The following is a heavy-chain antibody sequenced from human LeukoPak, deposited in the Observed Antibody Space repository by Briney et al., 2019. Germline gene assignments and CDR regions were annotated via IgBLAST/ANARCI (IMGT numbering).Heavy chain of an antibody. V-gene: IGHV4-31*03. CDR3: ALEGITMVRGVITA. CDR2: IYYSGST. CDR1: GGSISSGGYY. Sequence: SETLSLTCTVSGGSISSGGYYWSWIRQHPGKGLEWIGYIYYSGSTYYNPSLKSRVTIPVDTSKNQFSLKLSSVTAADTAVYYCALEGITMVRGVITAWGQGTLVTVSS. J-gene: IGHJ5*02. D-gene: IGHD3-10*01.